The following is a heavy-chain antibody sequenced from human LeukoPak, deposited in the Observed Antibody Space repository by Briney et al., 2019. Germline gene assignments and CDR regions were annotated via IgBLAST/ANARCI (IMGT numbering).Heavy chain of an antibody. J-gene: IGHJ5*02. CDR1: GASVSSASY. Sequence: SETLSLTCTVSGASVSSASYWSWIRQPPGKGVEWIAHIYNGVNTNYNPSFKSRVTISVDTSKNQFSLRLNSVTAADTAVYYCARSRAFNSGGFDPWCQGSVVTVYS. CDR3: ARSRAFNSGGFDP. V-gene: IGHV4-61*01. D-gene: IGHD1-26*01. CDR2: IYNGVNT.